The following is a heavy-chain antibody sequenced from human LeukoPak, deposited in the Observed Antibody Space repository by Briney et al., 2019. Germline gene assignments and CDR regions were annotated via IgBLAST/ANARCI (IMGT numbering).Heavy chain of an antibody. V-gene: IGHV3-48*01. CDR2: ISSSSTI. D-gene: IGHD3-22*01. Sequence: GGSLRLSCAASGFTFSSYSMNWVRQAPGKGLEWVSYISSSSTIYYADSVKGRFTISRDNAKNSLYLQMNSLRAEDTAVYYCAREDDYYDSSGPAGYWGQGTLVTVSS. CDR3: AREDDYYDSSGPAGY. J-gene: IGHJ4*02. CDR1: GFTFSSYS.